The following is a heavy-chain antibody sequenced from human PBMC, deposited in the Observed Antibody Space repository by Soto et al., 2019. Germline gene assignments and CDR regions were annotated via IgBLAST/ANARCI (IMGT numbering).Heavy chain of an antibody. CDR2: INPNGGYT. Sequence: QVQLVQSGAEVKKPGASVKVSCKTSGYDFFKYNMHWVRQAPGQGLEWMGVINPNGGYTRHAQKFQGRVIITRDTSLKIVYMELSGLTSADTAMYYCTRADSDVVILPDVRPLFDLWGQGALVTVSS. J-gene: IGHJ4*02. V-gene: IGHV1-46*01. D-gene: IGHD2-21*02. CDR1: GYDFFKYN. CDR3: TRADSDVVILPDVRPLFDL.